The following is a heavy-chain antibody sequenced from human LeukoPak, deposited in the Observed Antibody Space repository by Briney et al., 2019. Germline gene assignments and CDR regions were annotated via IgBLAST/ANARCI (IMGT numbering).Heavy chain of an antibody. Sequence: SETLSLTCTVSGGSISSYYWSWIRQPPGKGLEWIGYIYYSGSTNYNPSLKSRVTISVDTSKNQFSLKLSSVTAADTAVYYCARQIEGIPAGIYYYMDVWGKGTTVTVSS. J-gene: IGHJ6*03. CDR2: IYYSGST. V-gene: IGHV4-59*08. CDR1: GGSISSYY. CDR3: ARQIEGIPAGIYYYMDV. D-gene: IGHD6-13*01.